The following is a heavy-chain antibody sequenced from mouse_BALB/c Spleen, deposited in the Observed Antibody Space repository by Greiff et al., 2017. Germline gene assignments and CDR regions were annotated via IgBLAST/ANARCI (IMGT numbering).Heavy chain of an antibody. CDR2: ISNGGGST. CDR3: ARHDVITLYAMDY. V-gene: IGHV5-12-2*01. D-gene: IGHD2-4*01. Sequence: EVMLVESGGGLVQPGGSLKLSCAASGFTFSSYTMSWVRQTPEKRLEWVAYISNGGGSTYYPDTVKGRFTISRDNAKNTLYLQMSSLKSEDTAMYYCARHDVITLYAMDYWGQGTSVTVSS. CDR1: GFTFSSYT. J-gene: IGHJ4*01.